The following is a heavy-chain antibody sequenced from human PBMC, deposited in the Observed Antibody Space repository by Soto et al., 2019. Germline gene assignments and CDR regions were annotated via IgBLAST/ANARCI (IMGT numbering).Heavy chain of an antibody. CDR1: GYSIASGYY. CDR2: IYHAGSV. V-gene: IGHV4-38-2*01. Sequence: SETLSLTCAVSGYSIASGYYWAWIRQSPGKGLEWIGSIYHAGSVYYNPSLNSRVAVSLDTSKNHFSLKLTSVTAADTAVYYCARTFDYYGMDAWGQGTTVTVSS. CDR3: ARTFDYYGMDA. J-gene: IGHJ6*02.